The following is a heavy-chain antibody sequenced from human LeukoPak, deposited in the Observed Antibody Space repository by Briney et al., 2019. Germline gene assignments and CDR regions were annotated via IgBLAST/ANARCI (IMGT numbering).Heavy chain of an antibody. J-gene: IGHJ3*02. CDR2: IHYSGST. CDR3: ARGRLYYYDRVDAFDI. D-gene: IGHD3-22*01. Sequence: SQTLSLTCTVSGGSISSYYWSWIRQPPGKGLEWIGYIHYSGSTNYNPSLNSRITITVDTSKNQFSLKLSSVTAAETAVYCCARGRLYYYDRVDAFDIWGQGTMVTVS. V-gene: IGHV4-59*01. CDR1: GGSISSYY.